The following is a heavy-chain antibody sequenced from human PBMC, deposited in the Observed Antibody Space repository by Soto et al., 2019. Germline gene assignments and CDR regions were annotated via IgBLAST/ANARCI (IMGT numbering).Heavy chain of an antibody. CDR1: GGSISSYY. D-gene: IGHD3-3*01. J-gene: IGHJ4*02. CDR3: ARTITIFGVVTPYFDY. V-gene: IGHV4-59*01. Sequence: SETLSLTCTVSGGSISSYYWSWIRRPPGKGLEWIGYIYYSGSTNYNPSLKSRVTISVDTSKNQFSLKLSSVTAADTAVYYCARTITIFGVVTPYFDYWGQGTLVTVSS. CDR2: IYYSGST.